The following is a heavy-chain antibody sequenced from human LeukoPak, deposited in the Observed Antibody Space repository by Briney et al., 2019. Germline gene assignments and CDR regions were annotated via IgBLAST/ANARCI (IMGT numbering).Heavy chain of an antibody. CDR1: GFTFSNYA. CDR3: AKDLRIAAAGNEDWFDP. D-gene: IGHD6-13*01. J-gene: IGHJ5*02. CDR2: ISGSGGST. Sequence: GGSLRLSCAASGFTFSNYAMSWVRQAPGKGLEWVSAISGSGGSTYYADSVKGRFTISRDNSKNTLYLQMNSLRAEDTAVYYCAKDLRIAAAGNEDWFDPWGQGTLVTVSS. V-gene: IGHV3-23*01.